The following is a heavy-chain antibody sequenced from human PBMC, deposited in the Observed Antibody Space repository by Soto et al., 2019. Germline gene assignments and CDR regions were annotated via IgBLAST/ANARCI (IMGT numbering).Heavy chain of an antibody. Sequence: SETLSLTCTVSGSSISSSGYYWGWIRQPPGRGLEWIASLYYNVGTYYNPSLKSRVTISADTSANQFSLMVKSVPAAETAIYSCARLPSRIGVDYWGQGPLVPVSS. V-gene: IGHV4-39*01. CDR2: LYYNVGT. CDR1: GSSISSSGYY. CDR3: ARLPSRIGVDY. D-gene: IGHD3-16*01. J-gene: IGHJ4*02.